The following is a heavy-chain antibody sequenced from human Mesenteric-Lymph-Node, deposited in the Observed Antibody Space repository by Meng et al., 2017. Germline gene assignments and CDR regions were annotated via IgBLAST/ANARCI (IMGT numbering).Heavy chain of an antibody. CDR3: ARHGLRGCRGGRCYTSFYYYGMDV. V-gene: IGHV5-51*01. CDR2: IYPDESNT. D-gene: IGHD2-15*01. CDR1: GYSFTSYW. J-gene: IGHJ6*02. Sequence: GESLKISCKGSGYSFTSYWIGWVRQMPGKGLEWVGIIYPDESNTLYSPSFQGQVTFSVDKSISTAYLQWSSLKASDTAIYYCARHGLRGCRGGRCYTSFYYYGMDVWGQGTTVTVSS.